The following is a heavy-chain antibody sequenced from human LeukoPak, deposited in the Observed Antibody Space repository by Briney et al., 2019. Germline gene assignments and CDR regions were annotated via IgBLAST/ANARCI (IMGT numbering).Heavy chain of an antibody. Sequence: PSETLSLTCTVSGYSISSGYYWGWIRQPPGKGLEWIGSIYHSGSTYYNPSLKSRVTISVDTSKNQFSLKLSSVTAADTAVYYCARDPSFSGYYYTHDAFDIWGQGTMVTVSS. CDR2: IYHSGST. D-gene: IGHD3-22*01. CDR1: GYSISSGYY. V-gene: IGHV4-38-2*02. J-gene: IGHJ3*02. CDR3: ARDPSFSGYYYTHDAFDI.